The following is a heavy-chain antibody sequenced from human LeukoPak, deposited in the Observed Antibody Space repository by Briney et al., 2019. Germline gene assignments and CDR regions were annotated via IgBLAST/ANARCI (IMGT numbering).Heavy chain of an antibody. V-gene: IGHV1-46*01. J-gene: IGHJ6*02. Sequence: ASVKVSCKASGYTFTSYYMHWVRQAPGQGLEWMGIINPSGGSTSYAQKFQGRVTMTRDTSTSTVYMELSSLRSEDTAVYYCARDRLNCSGGSCYHYYYSMDVWGQGTTVTVSS. CDR1: GYTFTSYY. CDR2: INPSGGST. CDR3: ARDRLNCSGGSCYHYYYSMDV. D-gene: IGHD2-15*01.